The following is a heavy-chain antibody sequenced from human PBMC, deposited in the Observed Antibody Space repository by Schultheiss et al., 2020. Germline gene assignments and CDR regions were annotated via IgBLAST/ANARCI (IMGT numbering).Heavy chain of an antibody. Sequence: GGSLRLSCAASELTLSNVWMSWVRQGPGKGLEWVGRIQKKSYGDKTDYAAPVKGRFIISRDDSTNTLYLQMNGLKTEDTGVYYCTTACYDFWSGHTPEDFWGQGTLVTVSS. CDR3: TTACYDFWSGHTPEDF. CDR2: IQKKSYGDKT. J-gene: IGHJ4*02. D-gene: IGHD3-3*01. V-gene: IGHV3-15*01. CDR1: ELTLSNVW.